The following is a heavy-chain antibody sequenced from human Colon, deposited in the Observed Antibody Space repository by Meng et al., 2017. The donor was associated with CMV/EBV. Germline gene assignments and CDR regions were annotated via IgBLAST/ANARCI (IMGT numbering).Heavy chain of an antibody. V-gene: IGHV4-38-2*02. CDR1: GTSIGRGYY. CDR3: ATAVRYPSYYFDS. CDR2: MYYTGIT. J-gene: IGHJ4*02. D-gene: IGHD3-9*01. Sequence: SETLSLTCTVSGTSIGRGYYWGWVRLPPGKGLEWIGDMYYTGITYTNPSLKSRLTISVDTSRNEFSLKLNSVTAADTALYSCATAVRYPSYYFDSWGPGTLVTVSS.